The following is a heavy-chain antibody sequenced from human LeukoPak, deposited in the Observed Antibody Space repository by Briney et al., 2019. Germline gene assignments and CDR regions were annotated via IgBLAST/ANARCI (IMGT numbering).Heavy chain of an antibody. CDR1: GFTFRSYG. J-gene: IGHJ4*02. CDR2: ISYDGSNK. V-gene: IGHV3-30*03. D-gene: IGHD5-18*01. Sequence: GRSLRLSCAASGFTFRSYGMHWVRQAPGKGLEWVAVISYDGSNKYYADSVKGRFTISRDNSKNTLYLQMNSLRAEDTAVYYCARDLDTAMVFDYWGQGTLVTVSS. CDR3: ARDLDTAMVFDY.